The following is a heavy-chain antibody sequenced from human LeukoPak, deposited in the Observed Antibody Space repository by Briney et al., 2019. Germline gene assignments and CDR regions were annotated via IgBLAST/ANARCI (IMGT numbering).Heavy chain of an antibody. Sequence: SETLSLTCTVSGGSISSYYWSWIRQPPGKGLEWIGYIYYSGSTNYNPSLKSRVTISVDTSKNQFSLKLSSVTAADTAVYYCARHPNRMDYYFDYWGQGTLVTVSS. CDR2: IYYSGST. J-gene: IGHJ4*02. D-gene: IGHD3/OR15-3a*01. V-gene: IGHV4-59*08. CDR3: ARHPNRMDYYFDY. CDR1: GGSISSYY.